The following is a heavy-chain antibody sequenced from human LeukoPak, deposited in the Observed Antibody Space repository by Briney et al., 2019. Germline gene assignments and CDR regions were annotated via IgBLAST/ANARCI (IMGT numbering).Heavy chain of an antibody. V-gene: IGHV4-4*07. CDR2: IYSSGST. Sequence: SETLSLTCTVSGGSISSYYWSWIRQPAGKGLEWIGRIYSSGSTNYNPSLKSRVTISLETSKNQFSLKLTSVTAADTAVYHCARAGYYYYYMDVWGKGTTVTVSS. J-gene: IGHJ6*03. CDR1: GGSISSYY. CDR3: ARAGYYYYYMDV.